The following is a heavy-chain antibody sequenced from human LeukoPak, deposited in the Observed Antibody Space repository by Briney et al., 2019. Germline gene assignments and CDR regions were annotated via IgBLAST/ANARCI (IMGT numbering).Heavy chain of an antibody. CDR3: ARGGTYYYDSSGYYEKEFDY. CDR1: GYTFTSYG. V-gene: IGHV1-18*03. Sequence: ASVKVSCKASGYTFTSYGISWVRQAPGQGLEWMGWISAYNGNTKYSQEFQGRVTITRDTSASTAYMELSSLRSEDMAVYYCARGGTYYYDSSGYYEKEFDYWGQGTLVTVSS. D-gene: IGHD3-22*01. CDR2: ISAYNGNT. J-gene: IGHJ4*02.